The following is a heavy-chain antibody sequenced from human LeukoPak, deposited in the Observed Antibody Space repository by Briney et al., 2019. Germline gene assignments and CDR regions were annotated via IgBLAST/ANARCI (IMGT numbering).Heavy chain of an antibody. D-gene: IGHD3-16*01. CDR2: INHSGSV. J-gene: IGHJ4*02. Sequence: PSETLSLTCTVHGGSFSNYYWGWVRQPPGKGLEWIAEINHSGSVNYNPSLKSRVTISEDTSKSQSSLKLTSVTAADAAMYYCAMVVWGSYFDIWGQGTLVTVSS. V-gene: IGHV4-34*01. CDR3: AMVVWGSYFDI. CDR1: GGSFSNYY.